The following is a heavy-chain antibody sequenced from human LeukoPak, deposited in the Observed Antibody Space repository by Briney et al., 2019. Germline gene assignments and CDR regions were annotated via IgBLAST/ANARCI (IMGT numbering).Heavy chain of an antibody. V-gene: IGHV1-46*01. D-gene: IGHD5-24*01. CDR2: INPSGGST. CDR1: GYTFTSYY. J-gene: IGHJ4*02. CDR3: ARDTEMATTYEPRYDY. Sequence: ASVTVSCKASGYTFTSYYMHWVRQAPGQGLEWMGIINPSGGSTSYAQKFQGRVTMTRDTSTSTVYMELSSLRSEDTAVYYCARDTEMATTYEPRYDYWGQGTLVTVSS.